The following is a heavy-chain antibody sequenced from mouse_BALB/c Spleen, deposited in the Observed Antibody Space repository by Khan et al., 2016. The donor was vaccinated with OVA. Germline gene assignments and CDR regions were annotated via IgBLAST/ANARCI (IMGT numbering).Heavy chain of an antibody. Sequence: EVQLVESGPGLVKPSQSLSLTCTVTGYSITSDYAWNWIRQFPGNKLKWMGFISYSGNTNYNPSLKSRISITRDTSKNQFFLQLNSVTTEDTATYYCARVYGGDFDYWGQGTTLTVSS. CDR1: GYSITSDYA. CDR2: ISYSGNT. J-gene: IGHJ2*01. CDR3: ARVYGGDFDY. D-gene: IGHD1-1*01. V-gene: IGHV3-2*02.